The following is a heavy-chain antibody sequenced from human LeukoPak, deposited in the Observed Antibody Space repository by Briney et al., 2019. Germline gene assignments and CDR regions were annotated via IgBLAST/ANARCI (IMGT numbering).Heavy chain of an antibody. J-gene: IGHJ4*02. Sequence: PGGSLRLSCAASGFTFSSEAMGWVRQLPGGGLEWVSTISPAGGTTYYAESMKGRFTISRDNSKSTLYLQMNNLRVEDTAVYYCTKVAPMCPLSSCPLEPFDYWGQGTLVTVSS. CDR1: GFTFSSEA. CDR3: TKVAPMCPLSSCPLEPFDY. CDR2: ISPAGGTT. V-gene: IGHV3-23*01. D-gene: IGHD3-10*02.